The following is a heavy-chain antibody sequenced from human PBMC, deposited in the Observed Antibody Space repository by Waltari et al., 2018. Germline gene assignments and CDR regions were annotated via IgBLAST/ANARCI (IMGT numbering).Heavy chain of an antibody. CDR3: ARITFGSGRYWHFDY. J-gene: IGHJ4*02. CDR1: GFPFSNFW. Sequence: EVQLVESGGVLVQPGGSLRLSCAASGFPFSNFWMSWVRQAPGKGLEWVANMKQDGSEINYVDSVKGRFTISRDNAKKSLHLQMNSLRADDTAVYYCARITFGSGRYWHFDYWGQGTLVTVSS. V-gene: IGHV3-7*03. D-gene: IGHD6-19*01. CDR2: MKQDGSEI.